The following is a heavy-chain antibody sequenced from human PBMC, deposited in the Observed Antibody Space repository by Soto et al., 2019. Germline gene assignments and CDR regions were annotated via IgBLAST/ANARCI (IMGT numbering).Heavy chain of an antibody. D-gene: IGHD3-9*01. CDR1: GGSISSYY. V-gene: IGHV4-59*01. CDR2: IYYSGST. Sequence: SETLSLTCTVSGGSISSYYWSWIRQPPGKGLEWIGYIYYSGSTNYNPSLKSRVTISVDTSKNQFSLKLSSVTAADTAVYYCARYFDWLYWFDPWGQGTLVTVSS. CDR3: ARYFDWLYWFDP. J-gene: IGHJ5*02.